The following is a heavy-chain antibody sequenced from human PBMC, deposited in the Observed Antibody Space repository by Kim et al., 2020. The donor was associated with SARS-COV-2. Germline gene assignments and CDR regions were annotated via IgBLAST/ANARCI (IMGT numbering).Heavy chain of an antibody. V-gene: IGHV1-46*01. D-gene: IGHD1-1*01. CDR2: FTPSGGNT. Sequence: ASVKVSCKASGYAFITYHIHWVRQAPGQGLEGMGLFTPSGGNTAYAQKFQGRVTMAGDTSTSTAYMEVSSLRSEDTAVYYCARDLHNSWCIDHWGQGTLVTVSS. CDR3: ARDLHNSWCIDH. CDR1: GYAFITYH. J-gene: IGHJ4*02.